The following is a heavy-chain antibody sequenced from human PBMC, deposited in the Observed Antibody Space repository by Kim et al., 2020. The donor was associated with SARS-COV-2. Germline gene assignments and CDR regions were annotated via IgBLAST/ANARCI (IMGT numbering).Heavy chain of an antibody. J-gene: IGHJ4*02. D-gene: IGHD5-18*01. V-gene: IGHV5-51*01. Sequence: YSTSFQGQVTIAADKSISTAYLQWSRLKASDTAMYYCARLGGDTAMAYDYWGQGTLVTVSS. CDR3: ARLGGDTAMAYDY.